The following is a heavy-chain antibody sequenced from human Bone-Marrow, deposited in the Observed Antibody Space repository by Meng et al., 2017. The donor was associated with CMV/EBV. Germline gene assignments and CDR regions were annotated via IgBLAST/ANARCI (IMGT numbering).Heavy chain of an antibody. V-gene: IGHV1-69*05. Sequence: SVKVSCKASGGTFSRYTINWVRQAPGQGLEWMGGFIPMFGTSNYAQKFLDRVTITTDESTSTAYMELSSLRSEDTAVYYCARGYCSSTSCSLYYKYGMDVWGQGTTVTVSS. CDR3: ARGYCSSTSCSLYYKYGMDV. CDR1: GGTFSRYT. D-gene: IGHD2-2*01. J-gene: IGHJ6*02. CDR2: FIPMFGTS.